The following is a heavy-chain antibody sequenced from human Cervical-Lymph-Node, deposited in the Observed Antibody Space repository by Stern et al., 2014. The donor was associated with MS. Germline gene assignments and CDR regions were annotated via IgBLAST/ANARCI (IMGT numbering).Heavy chain of an antibody. CDR2: ISSSSSYI. V-gene: IGHV3-21*01. D-gene: IGHD3-22*01. CDR3: ARDVGYSRGYYLDY. J-gene: IGHJ4*02. Sequence: EMQLVESGGGLVKPGGSLRLSCAASGFTFSSYSMNWVRQAPGKGLEWVSSISSSSSYIYYADSVKGRFTISRDNAKNSLYLQMNSLRAEETALYYCARDVGYSRGYYLDYWGQGTLGTVSS. CDR1: GFTFSSYS.